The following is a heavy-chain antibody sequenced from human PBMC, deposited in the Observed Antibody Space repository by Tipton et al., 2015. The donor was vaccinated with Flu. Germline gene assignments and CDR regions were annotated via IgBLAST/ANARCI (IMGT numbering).Heavy chain of an antibody. CDR2: IYYSGST. Sequence: TLSLTCTVSGGSISSYYWSWIRQPPGKGLEWIGYIYYSGSTNYNPSLKSRVTISVDTSKNQFSLKLSSVTAADTAVYYCARCGKNSYALAWGQGTLVTVSS. V-gene: IGHV4-59*01. D-gene: IGHD5-18*01. J-gene: IGHJ4*02. CDR3: ARCGKNSYALA. CDR1: GGSISSYY.